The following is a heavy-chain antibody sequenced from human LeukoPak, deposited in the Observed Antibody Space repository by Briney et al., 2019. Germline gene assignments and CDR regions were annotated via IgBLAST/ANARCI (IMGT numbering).Heavy chain of an antibody. CDR1: GFTFNNYW. CDR3: ARGDFSENHDYVDAFDI. J-gene: IGHJ3*02. D-gene: IGHD4-17*01. V-gene: IGHV3-7*01. CDR2: IKSDGSER. Sequence: PGGSLRLSCAASGFTFNNYWMSWVRQAPGKGLQWVANIKSDGSERFYVDSVKGRFTISRDNTKKSLYLQMNSLRAEDTGVYYCARGDFSENHDYVDAFDIWGRGTMVIVSS.